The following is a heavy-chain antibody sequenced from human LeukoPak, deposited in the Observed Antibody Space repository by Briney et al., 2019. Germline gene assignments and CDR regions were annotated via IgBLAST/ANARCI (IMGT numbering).Heavy chain of an antibody. D-gene: IGHD4-17*01. CDR3: ARVPTPLDYGDTDYYYYMDV. Sequence: ASVKVSCKASGYTFTSYDINWVRQATGQGLEWMGWMNPNSGNTGYAQKFQGRVTITRNTSISTAYMELSSLRSEDTAVYYCARVPTPLDYGDTDYYYYMDVWGKGTTVTISS. CDR1: GYTFTSYD. V-gene: IGHV1-8*01. CDR2: MNPNSGNT. J-gene: IGHJ6*03.